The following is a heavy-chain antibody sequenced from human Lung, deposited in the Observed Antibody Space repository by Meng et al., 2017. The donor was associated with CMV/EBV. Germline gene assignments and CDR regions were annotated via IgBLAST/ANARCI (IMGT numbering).Heavy chain of an antibody. Sequence: GGSLRLXXATSGFTFSSYVMAWARQAPGKGLECVSAVNGSGGATYYADSVKGRFTISRDNSKNTLYLQMNSLRAEDTAVYYCAKEYSYLQWFVEVFVLGHGKDYWGQGXMVTVSS. J-gene: IGHJ4*02. CDR3: AKEYSYLQWFVEVFVLGHGKDY. V-gene: IGHV3-23*01. CDR1: GFTFSSYV. D-gene: IGHD3-10*01. CDR2: VNGSGGAT.